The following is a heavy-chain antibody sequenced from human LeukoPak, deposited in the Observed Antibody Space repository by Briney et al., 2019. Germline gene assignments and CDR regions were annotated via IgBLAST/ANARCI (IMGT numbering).Heavy chain of an antibody. D-gene: IGHD3-3*01. J-gene: IGHJ4*02. CDR3: ARGDITIFGVVIPHYFDY. Sequence: GGSLRLSCAGSGFTFSSYSMNWVRQAPGKGLEWVSSISSSSSHIYYADSVKGRFTISRDNAKNSLYLQMNSLRAEDTAVYYCARGDITIFGVVIPHYFDYWGQGTLVTVSS. CDR1: GFTFSSYS. CDR2: ISSSSSHI. V-gene: IGHV3-21*01.